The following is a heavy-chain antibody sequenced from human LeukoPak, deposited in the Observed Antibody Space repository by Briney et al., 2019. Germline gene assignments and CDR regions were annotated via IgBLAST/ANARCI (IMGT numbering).Heavy chain of an antibody. Sequence: NPGRSLRLSCAASGFTFSSYGMHWVRQAPGKGLERVAVISYDGSNKYYADSVKGRFTISRDNSKNTLYLQMNSLRAEDTAVYYCARTYSTHRHMDVWGQGTTVTVSS. V-gene: IGHV3-30*03. CDR3: ARTYSTHRHMDV. D-gene: IGHD6-13*01. CDR2: ISYDGSNK. J-gene: IGHJ6*02. CDR1: GFTFSSYG.